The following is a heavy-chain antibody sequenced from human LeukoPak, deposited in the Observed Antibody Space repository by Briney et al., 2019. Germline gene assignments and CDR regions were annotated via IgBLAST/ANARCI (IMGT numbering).Heavy chain of an antibody. D-gene: IGHD6-13*01. Sequence: GGSLRLSCAASGFTFSSYAMSWVRQAPGKGLEWVSAISGSGGSTYYADSVKGRFTISRGNSKNTLYLQMNSLRAEDTAVYYCAKDRRACWYCDDRDWGQGTLVTVSS. CDR1: GFTFSSYA. V-gene: IGHV3-23*01. CDR3: AKDRRACWYCDDRD. J-gene: IGHJ4*02. CDR2: ISGSGGST.